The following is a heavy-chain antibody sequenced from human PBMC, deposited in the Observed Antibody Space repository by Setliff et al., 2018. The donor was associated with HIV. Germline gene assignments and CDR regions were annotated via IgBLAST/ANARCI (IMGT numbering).Heavy chain of an antibody. CDR1: GYTFTGYY. Sequence: ASVKVSCKASGYTFTGYYMHWVRQAPGQGLEWMGIINPSDGSTSYTQKFQGRVTMTRDTSISTAYMELSRLRSDDTAVYYCARRAADGYNYLYYYYGMDVWGQGTTVTVSS. D-gene: IGHD5-12*01. CDR3: ARRAADGYNYLYYYYGMDV. J-gene: IGHJ6*02. V-gene: IGHV1-2*02. CDR2: INPSDGST.